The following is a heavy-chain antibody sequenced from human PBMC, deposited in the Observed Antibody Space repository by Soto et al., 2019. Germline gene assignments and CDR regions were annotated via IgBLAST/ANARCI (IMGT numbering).Heavy chain of an antibody. CDR1: GFTFSSYG. J-gene: IGHJ6*02. V-gene: IGHV3-30*18. Sequence: GGSLRLSCAASGFTFSSYGMHWVRQAPGKGLEWVAVISYDGSNKYYADSVKGRFTISRDNSKNTLYLQMNSLRAEDTAVYYCAKDSQTRYGSGSYDYYYYYGMDVWGQGTTATVSS. CDR2: ISYDGSNK. CDR3: AKDSQTRYGSGSYDYYYYYGMDV. D-gene: IGHD3-10*01.